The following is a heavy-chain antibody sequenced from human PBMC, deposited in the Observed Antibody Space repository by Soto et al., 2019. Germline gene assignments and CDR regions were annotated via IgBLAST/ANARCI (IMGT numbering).Heavy chain of an antibody. V-gene: IGHV3-30*18. J-gene: IGHJ4*02. CDR1: EFSLSSSD. CDR2: SSFXXTQQ. Sequence: GGSLRLSCTASEFSLSSSDMHWVRRAPGKGLEWLAVSSFXXTQQFYGDSVKGRFTVSRDNSNNTLYLEMNSLRTEDTAVYYCAKQLRGSGWYPLDSWGQGTPVTVSS. D-gene: IGHD6-19*01. CDR3: AKQLRGSGWYPLDS.